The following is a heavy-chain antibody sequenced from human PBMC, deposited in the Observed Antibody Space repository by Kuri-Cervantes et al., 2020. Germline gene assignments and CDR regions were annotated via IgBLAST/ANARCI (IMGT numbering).Heavy chain of an antibody. Sequence: GESLKISCAASGFTFSSYGVHWVRQAPGKGLEWVALIWYDGSNKYYAESVKGRFTISRDNSKNTLYLQMNSLRAEDTAVYYCAKETDYGDYLVFDYWGQGTLVTVSS. V-gene: IGHV3-33*06. CDR2: IWYDGSNK. J-gene: IGHJ4*02. CDR1: GFTFSSYG. CDR3: AKETDYGDYLVFDY. D-gene: IGHD4-17*01.